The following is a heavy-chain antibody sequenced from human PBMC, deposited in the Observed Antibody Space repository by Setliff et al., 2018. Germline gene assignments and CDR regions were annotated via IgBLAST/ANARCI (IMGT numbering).Heavy chain of an antibody. CDR2: IYSRGST. CDR3: ARKGISALSGAFDM. J-gene: IGHJ3*02. CDR1: GGSISSGDYY. V-gene: IGHV4-30-4*08. D-gene: IGHD1-26*01. Sequence: SETLSLTCTVSGGSISSGDYYWSWIRQPPGKGLEWIGYIYSRGSTYYNPSLKSRVSISVDTSKNQFSLKLSSVTAADKAVYYCARKGISALSGAFDMWGQGTMVTVSS.